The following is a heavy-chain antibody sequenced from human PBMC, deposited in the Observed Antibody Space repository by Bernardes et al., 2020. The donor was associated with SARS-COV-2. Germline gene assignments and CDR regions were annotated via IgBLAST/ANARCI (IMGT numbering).Heavy chain of an antibody. CDR3: ARVRSSGWSYYFD. Sequence: GGSLRLSCVGSGFTFRTYSMNWVRQAPGQGLEWISFVSSDSYHIYYADSVRGRFDISRDNAKNSLYLQMNNLRPEDTALYYCARVRSSGWSYYFD. CDR2: VSSDSYHI. CDR1: GFTFRTYS. D-gene: IGHD6-19*01. J-gene: IGHJ4*01. V-gene: IGHV3-48*01.